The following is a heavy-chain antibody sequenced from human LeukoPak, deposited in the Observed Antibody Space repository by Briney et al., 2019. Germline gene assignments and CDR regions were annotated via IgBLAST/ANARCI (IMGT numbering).Heavy chain of an antibody. Sequence: GGSLRLSCAASGFTFSDYYMSWIRQAPGKGLEWVPHINSSSSYTNYADSVKGRFTISRDNSKNTMYLQMNSLRAEDTAVYYCTKDHYYDSSGLLPNWGQGTLVTVSS. CDR3: TKDHYYDSSGLLPN. D-gene: IGHD3-22*01. CDR2: INSSSSYT. J-gene: IGHJ4*02. CDR1: GFTFSDYY. V-gene: IGHV3-11*05.